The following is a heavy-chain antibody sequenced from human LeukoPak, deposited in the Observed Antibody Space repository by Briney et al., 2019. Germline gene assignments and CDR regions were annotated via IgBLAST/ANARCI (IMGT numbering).Heavy chain of an antibody. Sequence: SQTLSLTCTVSGGSISSGDYYWSWIRQPPGKGLEWIGYIYYSGSTYYNPSLKSRVTISVDTSKNQFSLKLSSVTAADTAVYYCARVDYDSSGDHGGSFDYWGQGTLVTVSS. CDR1: GGSISSGDYY. D-gene: IGHD3-22*01. CDR3: ARVDYDSSGDHGGSFDY. V-gene: IGHV4-30-4*01. J-gene: IGHJ4*02. CDR2: IYYSGST.